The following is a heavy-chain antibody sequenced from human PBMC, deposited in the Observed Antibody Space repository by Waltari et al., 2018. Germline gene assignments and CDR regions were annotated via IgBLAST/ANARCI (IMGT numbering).Heavy chain of an antibody. CDR3: AKDGGWYPDY. D-gene: IGHD6-19*01. CDR1: GDSISSYH. J-gene: IGHJ4*02. CDR2: IYTSGNT. V-gene: IGHV4-4*07. Sequence: QVQLQESGPGLVKPSETLSLTCTVSGDSISSYHWSWIRQPAGKGLEWIGRIYTSGNTHYNPSLKSRVTMSVDMSKNQFSLKLSSVTAVDTAVYYCAKDGGWYPDYWGQGTLVTVSS.